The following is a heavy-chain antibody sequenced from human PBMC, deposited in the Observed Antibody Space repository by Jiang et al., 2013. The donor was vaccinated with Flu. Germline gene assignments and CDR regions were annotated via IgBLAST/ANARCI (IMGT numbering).Heavy chain of an antibody. D-gene: IGHD2-2*01. Sequence: SGAEVKKPGSSVKVSCKASGYTFATFGISWVRQAPGQGLEWMGWISTYNGNTNYAQRLQGRVTVTTDTSTSTAYLELRSLRSDDTAVYYCARAGYCSSISCPYYDYWGQGTLVTVSS. J-gene: IGHJ4*02. CDR1: GYTFATFG. CDR3: ARAGYCSSISCPYYDY. CDR2: ISTYNGNT. V-gene: IGHV1-18*01.